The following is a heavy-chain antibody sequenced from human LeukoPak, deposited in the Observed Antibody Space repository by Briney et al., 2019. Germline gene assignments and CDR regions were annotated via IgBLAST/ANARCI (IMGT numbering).Heavy chain of an antibody. D-gene: IGHD7-27*01. V-gene: IGHV4-39*01. Sequence: WIRQPPGKGLEWIGSIYYSGSTYYNPSLKSRVTISVDTSKNQFSLKLSSVTAADTAVYYCARLSWGPYYFDYWGQGTLVTVSS. CDR2: IYYSGST. J-gene: IGHJ4*02. CDR3: ARLSWGPYYFDY.